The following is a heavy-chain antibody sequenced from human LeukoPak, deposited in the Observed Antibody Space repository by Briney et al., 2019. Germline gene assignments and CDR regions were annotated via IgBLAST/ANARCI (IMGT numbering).Heavy chain of an antibody. D-gene: IGHD4-17*01. CDR3: TRAFEYGWFDP. J-gene: IGHJ5*02. V-gene: IGHV1-2*02. CDR2: INPKTGGT. CDR1: GYTFSDYF. Sequence: VSVKVSCKASGYTFSDYFMHWVRQAPGQGLEWMGWINPKTGGTTYTQKFQGRVTMTRDMSITTAYMDLSRLTSDDTAVYYCTRAFEYGWFDPWGQGTQVIVSS.